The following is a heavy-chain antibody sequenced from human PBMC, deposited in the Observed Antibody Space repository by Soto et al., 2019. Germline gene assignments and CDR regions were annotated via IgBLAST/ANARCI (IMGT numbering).Heavy chain of an antibody. J-gene: IGHJ6*02. CDR3: ASRFSHLRYYYYGMDV. CDR2: INHSGST. V-gene: IGHV4-34*01. Sequence: SETLSLTCAVYGGSFSGYYWSWIRQPPGKGLEWIGEINHSGSTNYNPSLKSRVTISVDTSKNQFSLKLSSVTAADTAVYYCASRFSHLRYYYYGMDVWGQGTTVTVSS. D-gene: IGHD3-3*01. CDR1: GGSFSGYY.